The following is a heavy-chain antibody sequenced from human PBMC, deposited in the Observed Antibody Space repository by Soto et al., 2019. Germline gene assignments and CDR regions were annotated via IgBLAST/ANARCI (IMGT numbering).Heavy chain of an antibody. CDR1: GGTFSSYA. CDR3: ARGANSSSYYYYYGMDV. D-gene: IGHD6-6*01. CDR2: IIPIFGTA. J-gene: IGHJ6*02. V-gene: IGHV1-69*12. Sequence: QVQLVQSGAEVKKPGSSVKVSCKASGGTFSSYAISWVRQAPGQGLEWMGGIIPIFGTANYAQKFQGRVTITADESTSTAYMELSSLRSVDTAVYYCARGANSSSYYYYYGMDVWGQGTTVTVSS.